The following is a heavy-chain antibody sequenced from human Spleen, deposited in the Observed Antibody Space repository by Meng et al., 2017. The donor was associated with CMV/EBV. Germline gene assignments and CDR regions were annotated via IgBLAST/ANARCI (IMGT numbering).Heavy chain of an antibody. CDR1: GFHVSRDW. D-gene: IGHD3-10*01. V-gene: IGHV3-7*01. Sequence: GESLKISCAACGFHVSRDWMSWFRQAPGKGLEWVANIKQDENERYYVDSVKGRFTISKDNTKNSLYLQMNSLRVADTALYHCVRVGPGPGGAFDLWGQGEMVTVSS. J-gene: IGHJ3*01. CDR3: VRVGPGPGGAFDL. CDR2: IKQDENER.